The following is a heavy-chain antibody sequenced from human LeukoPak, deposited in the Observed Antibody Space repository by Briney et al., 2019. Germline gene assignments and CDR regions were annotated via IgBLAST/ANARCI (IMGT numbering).Heavy chain of an antibody. CDR3: ARMMTTVTKFIDY. J-gene: IGHJ4*02. Sequence: GGSLRLSCAASGFTFSSYSMNWVRQAPGKGLEWVANIKQDGSEKYYVDSVKGRFTISRDNAKNSLYLQMNSLRAEDTAVYYCARMMTTVTKFIDYWGQGTLVTVSS. CDR2: IKQDGSEK. V-gene: IGHV3-7*01. D-gene: IGHD4-11*01. CDR1: GFTFSSYS.